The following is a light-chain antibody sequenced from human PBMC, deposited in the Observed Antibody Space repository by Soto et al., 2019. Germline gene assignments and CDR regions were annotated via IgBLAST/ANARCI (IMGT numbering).Light chain of an antibody. J-gene: IGLJ1*01. Sequence: QSVLTQPASVSGSPGRSITISCTGTSSDVGNYNLVSWYQQHPGKAPKLMIYEGTKRPSGVSDRFSGSKSGNTASLTISGLQAEDEADYYCCSYAGSSTFYVFGTGTKVTVL. CDR1: SSDVGNYNL. CDR3: CSYAGSSTFYV. V-gene: IGLV2-23*01. CDR2: EGT.